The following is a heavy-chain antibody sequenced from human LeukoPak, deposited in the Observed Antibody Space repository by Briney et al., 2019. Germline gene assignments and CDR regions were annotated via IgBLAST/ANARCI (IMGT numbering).Heavy chain of an antibody. CDR2: ISSNGGST. V-gene: IGHV3-64*01. CDR3: ARGLLRSRGVITKPFDY. Sequence: GGSLRLSCAASGFTFSSYAMHWVRQAPGKGLEYVSAISSNGGSTYYANSVKGRFTISRDNSKNTLYLQMGSLRAEDMAVYYCARGLLRSRGVITKPFDYWGQGTLVTVSS. D-gene: IGHD3-10*01. J-gene: IGHJ4*02. CDR1: GFTFSSYA.